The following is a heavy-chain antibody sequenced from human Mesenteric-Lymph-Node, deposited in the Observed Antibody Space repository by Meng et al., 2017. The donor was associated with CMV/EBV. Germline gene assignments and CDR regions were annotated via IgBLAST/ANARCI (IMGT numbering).Heavy chain of an antibody. CDR1: GFIFSSYA. CDR2: ISYDGRNK. CDR3: TRDPRRDGYKNFDY. J-gene: IGHJ4*02. V-gene: IGHV3-30-3*01. Sequence: GGSLRLSCAASGFIFSSYAMHWVRQAPGKGLEWVAVISYDGRNKYYADSVKGRFTISRDNSKNTLYLQMNSLRAEDTAVYYCTRDPRRDGYKNFDYWGQGTLVTVSS. D-gene: IGHD5-24*01.